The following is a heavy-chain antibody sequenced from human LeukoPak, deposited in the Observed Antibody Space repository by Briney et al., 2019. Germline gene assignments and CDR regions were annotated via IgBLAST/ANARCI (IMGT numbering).Heavy chain of an antibody. CDR3: ARARSGWNNYFDY. CDR1: GYTFTGYY. D-gene: IGHD6-19*01. Sequence: ASVKVSCKASGYTFTGYYMHWVRQAPGQGLEWMGWINPNSGGTNYAQKFQGRVTMTRDTSISTAYMELSSLRSEDTAVYYCARARSGWNNYFDYWGQGTLVPVSS. V-gene: IGHV1-2*02. CDR2: INPNSGGT. J-gene: IGHJ4*02.